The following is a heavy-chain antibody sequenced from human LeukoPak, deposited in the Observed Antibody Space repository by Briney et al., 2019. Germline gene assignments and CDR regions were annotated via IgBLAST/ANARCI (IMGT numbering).Heavy chain of an antibody. D-gene: IGHD3-22*01. CDR2: IYYSGST. Sequence: PSETLSLTCTVSGGSISSYYWSWIRQPPGNGLEWIGYIYYSGSTNYNPSLKSRVTISVDTSKNQFSLKLSSVTAADTAVYYCARHYYYDSSYIRYWGQGTLVTVSS. CDR1: GGSISSYY. J-gene: IGHJ4*02. CDR3: ARHYYYDSSYIRY. V-gene: IGHV4-59*08.